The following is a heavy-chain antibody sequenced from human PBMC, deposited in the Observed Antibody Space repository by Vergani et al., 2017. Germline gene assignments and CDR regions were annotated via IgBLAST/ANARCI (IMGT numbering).Heavy chain of an antibody. CDR2: IDPSDSYT. Sequence: EVQLVQSGAELKKPGESLSISCKGSGYSFTSYWISCVRQMPGKGLEWMGRIDPSDSYTNYSPSFQGHVTISADKSISTAYLQWSSLKASDTAMYYCARVGWSYYDSSGYYYAPGGWFDPWGQGTLVTVSS. CDR3: ARVGWSYYDSSGYYYAPGGWFDP. V-gene: IGHV5-10-1*03. D-gene: IGHD3-22*01. CDR1: GYSFTSYW. J-gene: IGHJ5*02.